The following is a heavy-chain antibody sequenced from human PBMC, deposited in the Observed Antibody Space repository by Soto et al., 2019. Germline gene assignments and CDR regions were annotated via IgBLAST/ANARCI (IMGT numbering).Heavy chain of an antibody. J-gene: IGHJ4*02. Sequence: SGPTLVKPTQTLTLTCTFSGFSLSTSGVGVGWIRQPPGKALEWLALIYWDDDKRYSPSLKSRLTITKDPSKNQVVLTMTNMDPVDTATYYCAHSPRPGQTRRIAAAGSVFDYWGQGTLVTVSS. CDR1: GFSLSTSGVG. CDR2: IYWDDDK. CDR3: AHSPRPGQTRRIAAAGSVFDY. V-gene: IGHV2-5*02. D-gene: IGHD6-13*01.